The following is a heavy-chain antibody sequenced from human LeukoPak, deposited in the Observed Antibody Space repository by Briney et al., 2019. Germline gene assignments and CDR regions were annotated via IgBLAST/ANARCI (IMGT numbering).Heavy chain of an antibody. Sequence: ASVKVSCKASGYTLSGYYIHWVRQAPGQGLEWMGWINPNRGGTNYAQKFQGRVTMTRATSISTAYMELSRLRSDDTAVYYCATVGFRDNFDYWGQGTLVTVSS. V-gene: IGHV1-2*02. D-gene: IGHD3-10*01. J-gene: IGHJ4*02. CDR2: INPNRGGT. CDR3: ATVGFRDNFDY. CDR1: GYTLSGYY.